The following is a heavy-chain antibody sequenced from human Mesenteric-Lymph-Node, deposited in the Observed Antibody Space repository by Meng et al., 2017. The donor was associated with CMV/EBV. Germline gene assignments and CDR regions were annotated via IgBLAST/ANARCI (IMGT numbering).Heavy chain of an antibody. V-gene: IGHV1-8*02. Sequence: ASVKVSCKASGYTFTTYEINWVRQAAGQGLEWMGWMNTNSANTGYAQKFQGRVTMTRKTSISTAYLELSDLTSEDTAVYYCARGTEGSGTYVDFWGQGTVVTVSS. CDR1: GYTFTTYE. CDR3: ARGTEGSGTYVDF. D-gene: IGHD3-10*01. J-gene: IGHJ4*02. CDR2: MNTNSANT.